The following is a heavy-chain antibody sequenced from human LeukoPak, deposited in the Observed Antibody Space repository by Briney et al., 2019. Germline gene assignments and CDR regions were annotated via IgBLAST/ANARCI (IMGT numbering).Heavy chain of an antibody. CDR2: IWYDGSNT. CDR3: ARNYDSIGLDAFDV. CDR1: GFTFSSYG. Sequence: PGGSLRLSCAASGFTFSSYGMHWVRQAPGEGLEWVAVIWYDGSNTYYADSVKGRFTISRDNSKNTLYLHMNSLRAEDTAVYYCARNYDSIGLDAFDVWGQGTMVTVSS. V-gene: IGHV3-33*01. J-gene: IGHJ3*01. D-gene: IGHD3-22*01.